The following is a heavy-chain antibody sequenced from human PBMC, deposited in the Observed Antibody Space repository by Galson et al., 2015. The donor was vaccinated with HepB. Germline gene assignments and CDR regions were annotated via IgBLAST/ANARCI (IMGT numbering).Heavy chain of an antibody. J-gene: IGHJ4*02. Sequence: SLRLSCAASGFTFSGSAMHWVRQASGKGLEWVGRIRSKANSYATAYAASVKGRFTISRDDSKNTAYLQMNSLKTEDTAAYYCTSEQTHGGVDYWGQGTLVTVSS. D-gene: IGHD1/OR15-1a*01. CDR1: GFTFSGSA. CDR3: TSEQTHGGVDY. V-gene: IGHV3-73*01. CDR2: IRSKANSYAT.